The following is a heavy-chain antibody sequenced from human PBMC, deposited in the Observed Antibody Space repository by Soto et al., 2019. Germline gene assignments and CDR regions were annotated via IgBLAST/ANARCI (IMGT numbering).Heavy chain of an antibody. CDR3: AKGVVVATNYFQH. V-gene: IGHV3-30*18. J-gene: IGHJ1*01. D-gene: IGHD2-15*01. CDR2: ISYDGSDK. Sequence: VAVISYDGSDKYYADSVKGRFTISRDNSNNTLYLQMDSLRAEDTAVYYCAKGVVVATNYFQHWGQGTLVTVSS.